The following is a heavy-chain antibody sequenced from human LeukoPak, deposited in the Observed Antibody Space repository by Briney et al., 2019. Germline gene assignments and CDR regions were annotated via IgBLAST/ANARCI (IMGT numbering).Heavy chain of an antibody. D-gene: IGHD3-22*01. J-gene: IGHJ3*02. CDR3: ARALAHYDSSGYYAEPSFDAFDI. Sequence: PSETLSLTCTVSGGSISSYYWSWIRQPPGKGLEWIGYIYYSGSTNYNPSLKSRVTISVDTSKNQFSLKLSSVTAADTAVYYCARALAHYDSSGYYAEPSFDAFDIWGQGTMVTVSS. CDR2: IYYSGST. V-gene: IGHV4-59*01. CDR1: GGSISSYY.